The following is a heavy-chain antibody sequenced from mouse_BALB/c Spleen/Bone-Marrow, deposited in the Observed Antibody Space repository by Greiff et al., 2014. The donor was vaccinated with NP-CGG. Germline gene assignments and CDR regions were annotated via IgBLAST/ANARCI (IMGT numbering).Heavy chain of an antibody. J-gene: IGHJ2*01. D-gene: IGHD4-1*01. Sequence: VQLKESGAELVKPGASVKLSCTASGFNFNDSYMNWVKQRAEQGLEWIGRIDPANGYTEYDPKFQGKATIIADTSSNTAYLQLGSLTSEDAAVYYCATLTGTFDYWAQGTTLTVSS. V-gene: IGHV14-3*02. CDR3: ATLTGTFDY. CDR2: IDPANGYT. CDR1: GFNFNDSY.